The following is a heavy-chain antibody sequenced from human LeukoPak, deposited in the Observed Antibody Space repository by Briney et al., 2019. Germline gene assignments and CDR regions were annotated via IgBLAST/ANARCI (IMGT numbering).Heavy chain of an antibody. J-gene: IGHJ4*02. CDR2: MSIDGNIK. D-gene: IGHD1-26*01. CDR3: TRDPIMGVPDYFDY. Sequence: GGSLRLSCAASGFTFSNYGMHWVRQAPGKGLEWVAVMSIDGNIKLYADSVRGRFTISRDNSRNTLYLQLNSLRAEDTAVYYCTRDPIMGVPDYFDYWGQGTLVAVSS. V-gene: IGHV3-30*19. CDR1: GFTFSNYG.